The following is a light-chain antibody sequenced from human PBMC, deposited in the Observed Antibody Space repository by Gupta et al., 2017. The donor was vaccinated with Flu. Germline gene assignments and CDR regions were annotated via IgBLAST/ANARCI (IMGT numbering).Light chain of an antibody. Sequence: ENVLTLSPGTLTWSTGERATPSCRASQNVINSYLGWYQQRPGQAPRLLIYGASTRATGISDRFSGSGSGTDFTLTISRLQPEDFAMYYCQQYGSSPTFGQGTKVEIK. CDR3: QQYGSSPT. CDR2: GAS. V-gene: IGKV3-20*01. J-gene: IGKJ1*01. CDR1: QNVINSY.